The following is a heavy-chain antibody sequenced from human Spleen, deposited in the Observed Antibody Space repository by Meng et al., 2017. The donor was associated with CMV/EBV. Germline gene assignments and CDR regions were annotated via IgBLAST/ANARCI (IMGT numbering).Heavy chain of an antibody. D-gene: IGHD6-19*01. CDR3: VRSSAWVRTGFDP. CDR2: IGHSGFT. CDR1: GGSISTSGYY. Sequence: QLQRSGPGLGRPPEALSLPVSFSGGSISTSGYYWGWIRQPPGKGLEWIGSIGHSGFTYYTPSLKSRVTVSIDTSRNQFSLWLISVTAADTAVYYCVRSSAWVRTGFDPWGQGTLVTASS. J-gene: IGHJ5*02. V-gene: IGHV4-39*01.